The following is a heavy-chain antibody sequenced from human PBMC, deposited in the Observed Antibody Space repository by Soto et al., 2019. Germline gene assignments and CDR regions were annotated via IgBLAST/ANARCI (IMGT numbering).Heavy chain of an antibody. CDR1: GFTFSSYA. J-gene: IGHJ3*02. D-gene: IGHD1-1*01. CDR3: AKGLGGGTARAFDI. CDR2: ISGNGGST. Sequence: EVQLLESGGGLVQPGGSLRLSCAASGFTFSSYAMSWVRQAPGKGLEWVSAISGNGGSTYYADSVKGRFTISRDNTKNTQYMQMSSVRAEDKAVYCCAKGLGGGTARAFDIWGQGTLVTVSS. V-gene: IGHV3-23*01.